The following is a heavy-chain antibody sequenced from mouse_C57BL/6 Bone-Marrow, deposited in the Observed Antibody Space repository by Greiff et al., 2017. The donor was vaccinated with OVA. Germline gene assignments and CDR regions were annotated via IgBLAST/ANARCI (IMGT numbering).Heavy chain of an antibody. Sequence: EVQLQESGPVLVKPGASVKMSCKASGYTFTDYYMNWVKQSHGKSLEWIGVINPYNGGTSYNQKFKGKATLTVDKSSSTAYMELNSLTSEDSAVYYCARGGSYYGSSRFDYWGQGTTLTVSS. CDR3: ARGGSYYGSSRFDY. V-gene: IGHV1-19*01. D-gene: IGHD1-1*01. CDR1: GYTFTDYY. J-gene: IGHJ2*01. CDR2: INPYNGGT.